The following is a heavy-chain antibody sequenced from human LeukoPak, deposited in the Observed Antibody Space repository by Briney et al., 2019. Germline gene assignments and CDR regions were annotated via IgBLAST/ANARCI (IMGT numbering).Heavy chain of an antibody. CDR2: IYTSGST. CDR3: ARGPYSYDSSGAFDI. Sequence: SQTLSLTCTVSGASISRGTYYWSWIRQPAGKGLEWIGRIYTSGSTNYNPSLKSRVTISVDKSKSQFSLKLSSVTATDTAVYFCARGPYSYDSSGAFDIWGQGTMVTVSS. V-gene: IGHV4-61*02. J-gene: IGHJ3*02. CDR1: GASISRGTYY. D-gene: IGHD3-22*01.